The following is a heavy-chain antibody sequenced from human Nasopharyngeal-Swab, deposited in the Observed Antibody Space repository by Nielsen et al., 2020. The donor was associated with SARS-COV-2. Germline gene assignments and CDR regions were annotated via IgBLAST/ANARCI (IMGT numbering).Heavy chain of an antibody. CDR1: GYTFTGYY. CDR2: INPNSGGT. J-gene: IGHJ6*02. Sequence: ASVKVSCKASGYTFTGYYIHWVRQAPGQGLEWMGRINPNSGGTNYAQKFQGRVTMTRDTSITTAYMELSGLRSDDTAVYYCAKTPTHYQLLHYGMDVWGQGTTVTVSS. V-gene: IGHV1-2*06. CDR3: AKTPTHYQLLHYGMDV. D-gene: IGHD2-2*01.